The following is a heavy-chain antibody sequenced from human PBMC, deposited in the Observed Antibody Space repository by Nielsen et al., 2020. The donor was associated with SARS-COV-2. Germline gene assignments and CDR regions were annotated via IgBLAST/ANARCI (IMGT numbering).Heavy chain of an antibody. D-gene: IGHD3-22*01. CDR2: ISYEGSKK. Sequence: WIRQPPGKGLESVALISYEGSKKNYGDSVKGRFTISRDNAKNSLYLQMNSLRAEDTAVYYCARDLRRNYYYDSSGYSGFDYWGQGTLVTVSS. CDR3: ARDLRRNYYYDSSGYSGFDY. V-gene: IGHV3-33*05. J-gene: IGHJ4*02.